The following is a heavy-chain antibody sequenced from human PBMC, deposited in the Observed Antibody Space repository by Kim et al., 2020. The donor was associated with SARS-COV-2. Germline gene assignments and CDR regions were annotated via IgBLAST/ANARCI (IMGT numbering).Heavy chain of an antibody. J-gene: IGHJ6*02. CDR2: IYYSGST. D-gene: IGHD6-13*01. CDR3: ARATAPGYSRSNYYYYGMDV. Sequence: SETLSLTCTVSGGSISSYYWSWIRQPPGKGLEWIGYIYYSGSTNYNPSLKSRVTISVDTSKNQFSLKLSSVTAADTAVYYCARATAPGYSRSNYYYYGMDVWGQGTTVTVSS. CDR1: GGSISSYY. V-gene: IGHV4-59*01.